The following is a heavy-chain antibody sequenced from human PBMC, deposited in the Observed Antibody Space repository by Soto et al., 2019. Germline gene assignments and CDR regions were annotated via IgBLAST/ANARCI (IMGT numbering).Heavy chain of an antibody. Sequence: QVQLQESGPGLVKPSQTLSLTCCLSGGSINSDEFYWTWIRQSPGKGLEWIGYIYSSGRTHYNPSLKSRINISLDTSNNLLSLRLSSVTAADTAVYYCARMGLHLGELSRNWFDPWGRGTLVTVSS. CDR1: GGSINSDEFY. D-gene: IGHD3-16*02. J-gene: IGHJ5*02. V-gene: IGHV4-31*03. CDR3: ARMGLHLGELSRNWFDP. CDR2: IYSSGRT.